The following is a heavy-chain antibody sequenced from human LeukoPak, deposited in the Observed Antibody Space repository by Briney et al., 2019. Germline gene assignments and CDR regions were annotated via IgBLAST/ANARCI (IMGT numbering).Heavy chain of an antibody. CDR1: GDSVSSNSVA. CDR3: ARDYGDF. CDR2: TYFRSKWYF. V-gene: IGHV6-1*01. Sequence: SQTLSLTCAISGDSVSSNSVAWNWIRQSPSRGLEWLGRTYFRSKWYFDYAVSVKSRITINLDTSKNQFSLHLNSVTPEDTAMYYCARDYGDFWGQGTLVTVSS. J-gene: IGHJ4*02. D-gene: IGHD4-17*01.